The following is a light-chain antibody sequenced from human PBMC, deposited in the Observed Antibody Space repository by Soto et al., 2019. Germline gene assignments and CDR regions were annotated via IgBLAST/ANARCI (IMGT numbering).Light chain of an antibody. CDR3: QHYGSSPRT. J-gene: IGKJ1*01. CDR1: QSITNNY. Sequence: EIVLTQSPGTLSFSPGERATLSCRASQSITNNYLAWYQQKAGQVPRLLLYGASTRPTGIPDRFSGSGSGTDFTLTITRLEPDDFAVYYCQHYGSSPRTFGQGTK. V-gene: IGKV3-20*01. CDR2: GAS.